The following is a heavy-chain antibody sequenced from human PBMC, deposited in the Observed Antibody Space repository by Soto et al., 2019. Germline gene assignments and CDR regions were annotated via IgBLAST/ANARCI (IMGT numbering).Heavy chain of an antibody. D-gene: IGHD3-3*01. V-gene: IGHV3-23*01. CDR3: AWWSGFYLRSGPPPRHFDY. CDR1: GFTFSSYA. J-gene: IGHJ4*02. CDR2: ISGSGGST. Sequence: GGSLRLSCAASGFTFSSYAMSWVRQAPGKGLEWVSAISGSGGSTSYADSVKGRFTISRDNSKNTLYLQMNSLRAEDTAVYYCAWWSGFYLRSGPPPRHFDYWGQGTLVTVSS.